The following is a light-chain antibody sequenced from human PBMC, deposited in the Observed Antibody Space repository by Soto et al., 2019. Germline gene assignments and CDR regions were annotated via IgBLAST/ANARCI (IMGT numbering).Light chain of an antibody. CDR2: VAS. CDR1: QSISSN. J-gene: IGKJ1*01. CDR3: QQYGSSPT. V-gene: IGKV3-20*01. Sequence: EIVMTQSPGTPSVYTGERASLSCRATQSISSNLAWYQQKPGQAPRLLIYVASTRATGIPARFSGSGSGTDFTLTISRLEPEDFAVYHCQQYGSSPTFGLGAKVDI.